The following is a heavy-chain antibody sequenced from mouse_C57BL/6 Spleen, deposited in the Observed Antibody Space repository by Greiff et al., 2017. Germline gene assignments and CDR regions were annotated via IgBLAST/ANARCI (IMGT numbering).Heavy chain of an antibody. CDR1: GYNFTNYW. CDR2: IYPGGGYT. CDR3: ARSGVTGPNYFYY. D-gene: IGHD4-1*01. Sequence: VQLQESGAELVRPGTSVKMSCKASGYNFTNYWIGWAKQRPGNGLEWIGDIYPGGGYTNSNEKLKGKATMTADKSSSTAYMQFSSLTSEDSAIYYCARSGVTGPNYFYYWGQGTTLTVSS. V-gene: IGHV1-63*01. J-gene: IGHJ2*01.